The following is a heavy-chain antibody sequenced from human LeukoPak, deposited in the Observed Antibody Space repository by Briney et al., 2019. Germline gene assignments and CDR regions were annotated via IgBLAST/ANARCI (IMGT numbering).Heavy chain of an antibody. V-gene: IGHV3-23*01. D-gene: IGHD6-19*01. CDR1: GFTFSSYA. CDR2: ISGSGGST. J-gene: IGHJ5*02. CDR3: ANLETTVAGPYHWFDP. Sequence: GGSLRLSCAASGFTFSSYAMSWVRQAPGKGLEWVSAISGSGGSTYYADSVKGRFTISRDNSKNTLYLQMNSLRAEDTAVYYCANLETTVAGPYHWFDPWGQGTLVTVSS.